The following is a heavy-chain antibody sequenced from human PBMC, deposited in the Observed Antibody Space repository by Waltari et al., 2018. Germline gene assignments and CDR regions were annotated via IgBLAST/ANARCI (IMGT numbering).Heavy chain of an antibody. D-gene: IGHD4-17*01. Sequence: QLQLQESGPGLVKPSETLSLTCTVSGDSIRPNYNWGWIRQPPGKGLEWMGNMQYRGSTFYNPSRGSRVTISLDTGKNQFSLRLSSVGAADTAVYFCGRIAFGDEGGYFQYWGQGTLVTVSS. CDR3: GRIAFGDEGGYFQY. CDR2: MQYRGST. J-gene: IGHJ1*01. CDR1: GDSIRPNYN. V-gene: IGHV4-39*01.